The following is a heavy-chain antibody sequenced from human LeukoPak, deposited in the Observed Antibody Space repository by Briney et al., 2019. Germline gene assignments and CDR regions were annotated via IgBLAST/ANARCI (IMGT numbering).Heavy chain of an antibody. CDR1: GGTFSSYG. V-gene: IGHV1-69*06. CDR3: ARDYYYDSSGYHPAEYFNH. CDR2: IIPIFGTT. Sequence: GASVKVSCKASGGTFSSYGISWVRQAPGQGLGWMARIIPIFGTTNYAQKFQGRVTITADTSTSIAYMDLRSLRSEDTAVYYCARDYYYDSSGYHPAEYFNHWGQGTLVTVSS. J-gene: IGHJ1*01. D-gene: IGHD3-22*01.